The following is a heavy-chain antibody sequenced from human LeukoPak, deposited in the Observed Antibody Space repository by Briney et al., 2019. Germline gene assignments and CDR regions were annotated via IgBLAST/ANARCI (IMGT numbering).Heavy chain of an antibody. CDR1: GFTFSSYG. V-gene: IGHV3-30*02. J-gene: IGHJ4*02. CDR3: AKIGAVAGHFDY. CDR2: IRYDGSDK. Sequence: GGSLRLSCAASGFTFSSYGMHWVRQAPGRGLEWVAFIRYDGSDKYYADSVKGRFTISRDNSKNTLYLQMNSLRGEDTAVYYCAKIGAVAGHFDYWGQGTLVAVSS. D-gene: IGHD6-19*01.